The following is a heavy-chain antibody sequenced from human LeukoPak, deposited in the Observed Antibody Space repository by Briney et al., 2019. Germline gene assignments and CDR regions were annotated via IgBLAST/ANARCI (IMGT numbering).Heavy chain of an antibody. V-gene: IGHV3-21*01. Sequence: GGSLRLSCAASGFIFTNYNLNWVRQAPGKGLEWISSISGGSTYIYYADSVRGRFTISRDNAKNSVYLQMNSLRGEDTAVYYCARDDVTANGGVIADSRLFDIWGQGTMVTVSS. J-gene: IGHJ3*02. D-gene: IGHD2-8*02. CDR2: ISGGSTYI. CDR1: GFIFTNYN. CDR3: ARDDVTANGGVIADSRLFDI.